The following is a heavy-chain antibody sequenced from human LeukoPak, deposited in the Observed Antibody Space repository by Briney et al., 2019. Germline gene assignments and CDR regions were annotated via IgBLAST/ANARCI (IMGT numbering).Heavy chain of an antibody. D-gene: IGHD1-1*01. V-gene: IGHV3-11*04. Sequence: GESLRLSCAASGFTFSDYYMSWIRQAPGKGLEWVSYISSSGSTIYYADSVKGRFTMSRDNAKKSLYLQMNSLRAEDTAVYYCAREGTNWDFDYWGQGTLVTVSS. J-gene: IGHJ4*02. CDR1: GFTFSDYY. CDR3: AREGTNWDFDY. CDR2: ISSSGSTI.